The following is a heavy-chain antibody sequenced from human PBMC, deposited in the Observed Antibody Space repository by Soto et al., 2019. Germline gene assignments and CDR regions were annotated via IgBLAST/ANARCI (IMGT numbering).Heavy chain of an antibody. Sequence: PSETLSLTCAVSGGSISSGGYSWSWIRQPPGEGLEWIGYIYHSGSTYYNPSLKSRVTISVDRSKNQFSLKLSSVTAADTAVYYCARGTMVTWDYLRQGTLVTV. D-gene: IGHD5-18*01. CDR2: IYHSGST. V-gene: IGHV4-30-2*01. CDR1: GGSISSGGYS. J-gene: IGHJ4*02. CDR3: ARGTMVTWDY.